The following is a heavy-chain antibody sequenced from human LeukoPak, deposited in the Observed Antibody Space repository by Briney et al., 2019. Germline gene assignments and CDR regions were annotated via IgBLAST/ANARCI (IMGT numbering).Heavy chain of an antibody. D-gene: IGHD1-1*01. V-gene: IGHV1-2*02. J-gene: IGHJ3*02. CDR1: GYTFTGHY. CDR2: INPNSGGT. Sequence: ASVKVSCKASGYTFTGHYMHWVRQAPGQGLEWMGWINPNSGGTNYAQKFQGRVTMTRDTSISTAYMELSRLRSDDTAVYYCARDSDTTGTTGAFDIWGQGTMVTVSS. CDR3: ARDSDTTGTTGAFDI.